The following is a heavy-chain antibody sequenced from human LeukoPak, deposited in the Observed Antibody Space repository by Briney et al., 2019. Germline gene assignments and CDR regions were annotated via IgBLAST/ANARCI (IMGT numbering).Heavy chain of an antibody. D-gene: IGHD2-21*01. CDR2: IYYSGST. V-gene: IGHV4-59*11. CDR3: ARALQHNYYYYYMDV. J-gene: IGHJ6*03. CDR1: GGSISSHY. Sequence: SETLSLTCTVSGGSISSHYWSWIRQPPGKGLEWIGDIYYSGSTNYNPYLKSRVTISVDTSKNQFSLKLSSVTAADTAVYYCARALQHNYYYYYMDVWGKGTTVTVSS.